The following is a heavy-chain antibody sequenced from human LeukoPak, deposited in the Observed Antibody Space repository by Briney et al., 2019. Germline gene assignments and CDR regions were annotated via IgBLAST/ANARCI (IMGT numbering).Heavy chain of an antibody. D-gene: IGHD2-15*01. CDR2: IIPIFGTA. V-gene: IGHV1-69*13. J-gene: IGHJ4*02. CDR3: ARALPGGCSGGSCYLDY. Sequence: SVKVSCKASGGTFSSYAISWVRQAPGQGLEWMGGIIPIFGTANYAQKFQGRVTITADESTSTAYMELSSPRSEDTAVYYCARALPGGCSGGSCYLDYWGQGTLVTVSS. CDR1: GGTFSSYA.